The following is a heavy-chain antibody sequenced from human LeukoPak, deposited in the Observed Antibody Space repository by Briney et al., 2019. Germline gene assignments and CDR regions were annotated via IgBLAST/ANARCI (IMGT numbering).Heavy chain of an antibody. CDR2: ISSSGSTM. V-gene: IGHV3-48*03. J-gene: IGHJ3*02. CDR3: ARVSRNVFDI. Sequence: GGSLRLSCAASGFTFSSYEIDWVRQAPGKGPEWVSYISSSGSTMHYADSVKGRFTISRDNAKNSLYLQMNSLRAEDTAVYYCARVSRNVFDIWGQGTMVTVSS. D-gene: IGHD1-14*01. CDR1: GFTFSSYE.